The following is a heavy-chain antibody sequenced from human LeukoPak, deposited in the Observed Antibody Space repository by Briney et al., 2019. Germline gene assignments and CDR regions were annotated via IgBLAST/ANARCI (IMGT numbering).Heavy chain of an antibody. CDR2: IYYSGST. V-gene: IGHV4-59*08. D-gene: IGHD6-19*01. CDR3: ASSIAVAGFDL. CDR1: GGSISSYY. J-gene: IGHJ2*01. Sequence: SETLSLTCTVSGGSISSYYWSWIRQPPGKGLERIGYIYYSGSTNYNPSLKSRVTISVDTSKNQFSLKLSSVTAADTAVYYCASSIAVAGFDLWGRGTLVTVSS.